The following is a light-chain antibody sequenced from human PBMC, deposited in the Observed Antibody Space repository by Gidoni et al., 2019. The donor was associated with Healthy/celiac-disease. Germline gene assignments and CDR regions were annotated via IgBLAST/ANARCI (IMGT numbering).Light chain of an antibody. Sequence: IVMTQSPYSLAVSLGERATINCKSSQSVLYSSNNKNYLAWYQQKPGQPPKLLIYWASTRESGVPDRFSGSGSGTDFTLTISSLQAEDVAVYYCQQYYSTPPTFGQGTKVEIK. CDR3: QQYYSTPPT. J-gene: IGKJ1*01. CDR1: QSVLYSSNNKNY. V-gene: IGKV4-1*01. CDR2: WAS.